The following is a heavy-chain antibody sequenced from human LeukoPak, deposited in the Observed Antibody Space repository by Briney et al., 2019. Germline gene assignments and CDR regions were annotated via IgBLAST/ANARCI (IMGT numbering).Heavy chain of an antibody. CDR2: IYYNGST. V-gene: IGHV4-59*12. J-gene: IGHJ4*02. Sequence: SETLSLTCTVSGGSISIYYWSWIRQPPGKGLEWIGYIYYNGSTNYNPSLKSRVTISVDTSKNQFSLKLSSVTAADTAVYYCAREEGDFDYWGQGTLVTVSS. CDR1: GGSISIYY. D-gene: IGHD3-16*01. CDR3: AREEGDFDY.